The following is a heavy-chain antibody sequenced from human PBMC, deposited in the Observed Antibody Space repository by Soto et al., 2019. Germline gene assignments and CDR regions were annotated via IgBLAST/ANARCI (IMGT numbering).Heavy chain of an antibody. V-gene: IGHV1-18*04. J-gene: IGHJ4*02. Sequence: QVQLVQSGAEVMKPGASVKVSCKASGYTFSSNGVSWVRQAPGQGLEWMGWISTFNGNAHYAQKFQGRVTMTTDTSTNTAYMELTSLSSDDTAVYYCARLHGYSSGWYDYWGQGTLVTVSS. CDR1: GYTFSSNG. D-gene: IGHD6-19*01. CDR3: ARLHGYSSGWYDY. CDR2: ISTFNGNA.